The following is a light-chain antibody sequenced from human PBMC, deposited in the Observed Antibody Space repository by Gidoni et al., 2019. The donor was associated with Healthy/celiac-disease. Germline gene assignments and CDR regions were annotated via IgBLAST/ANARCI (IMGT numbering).Light chain of an antibody. CDR3: QQSYSTPRT. J-gene: IGKJ1*01. V-gene: IGKV1-39*01. CDR1: QSISSY. Sequence: DIQMTQSPSSLSASVGDRVTITCRASQSISSYLHCYQQKPGKAPKLLIYAASSLQSGVPSRFSGSGSGTDFTLTISSLQPEDCATYYCQQSYSTPRTFGQGTKVEIK. CDR2: AAS.